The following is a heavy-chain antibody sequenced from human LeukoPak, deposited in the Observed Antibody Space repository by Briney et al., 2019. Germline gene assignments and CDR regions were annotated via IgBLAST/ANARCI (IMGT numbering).Heavy chain of an antibody. CDR1: GFTFSSYW. CDR2: ITSDGSST. V-gene: IGHV3-74*01. D-gene: IGHD2-8*01. Sequence: GGSLTLSCAASGFTFSSYWTPWVRQPPGKGRVWVSRITSDGSSTSYADSVKGRFTISRDNAKNTMYLQMNGLRAEDRAVYYCARGNGHASDIWGQGTMVTVSS. CDR3: ARGNGHASDI. J-gene: IGHJ3*02.